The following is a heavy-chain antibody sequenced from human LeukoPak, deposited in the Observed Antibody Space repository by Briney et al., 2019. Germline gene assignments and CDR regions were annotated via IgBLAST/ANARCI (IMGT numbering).Heavy chain of an antibody. V-gene: IGHV4-4*09. CDR1: GGSISTSY. CDR2: FSTSGST. D-gene: IGHD3-16*02. Sequence: SETLSLTCTVSGGSISTSYWNWIRQPPGKGLEWIGYFSTSGSTNYNPSLQSRVTISVDTSKNLFSLRLSSVTAADTAVYSCARHGRAVWGSHPTKAFDLWGPGTMVTVSS. J-gene: IGHJ3*01. CDR3: ARHGRAVWGSHPTKAFDL.